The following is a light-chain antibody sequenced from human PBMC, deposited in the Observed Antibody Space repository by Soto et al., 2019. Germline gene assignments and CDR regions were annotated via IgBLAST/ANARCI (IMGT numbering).Light chain of an antibody. J-gene: IGKJ5*01. CDR3: QQRQYWPPIT. Sequence: DIQMTQSPSSLSASGGDRVTITCQASQVISKFLNWYQLKPGKPPKLLIYAESTLQSGVPSRFSGSGSGTRGTLTISSLQSEDFAIYYCQQRQYWPPITFGQGTRLENK. CDR1: QVISKF. V-gene: IGKV1-17*01. CDR2: AES.